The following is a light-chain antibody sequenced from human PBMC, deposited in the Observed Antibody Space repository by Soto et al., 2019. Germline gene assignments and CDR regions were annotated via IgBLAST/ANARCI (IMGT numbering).Light chain of an antibody. Sequence: DIQMTQSPSSLSASVGDRVTITCRASQGISNYLAWYQQKPGKVPKLLIYAASTLQSGVPSRFSGSGSGTDFTLTISSLQSEDFAVYYCQQYNNWPPKITFGQGTRMEIK. CDR3: QQYNNWPPKIT. J-gene: IGKJ5*01. V-gene: IGKV1-27*01. CDR1: QGISNY. CDR2: AAS.